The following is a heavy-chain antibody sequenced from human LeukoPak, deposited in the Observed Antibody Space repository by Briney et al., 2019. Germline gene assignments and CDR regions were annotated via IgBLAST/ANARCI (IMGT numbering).Heavy chain of an antibody. CDR1: GFTFSNYA. V-gene: IGHV3-64*01. CDR3: ARGGYYDSSGSFDY. J-gene: IGHJ4*02. Sequence: GGSLRLSCAASGFTFSNYAMYWVRQAPGRGLEYVSAISTNGGSTDYANSVKGRFTISRDNSDNRVFLQMGTLRAEDMAVYYCARGGYYDSSGSFDYWGQGILVTVSS. CDR2: ISTNGGST. D-gene: IGHD3-22*01.